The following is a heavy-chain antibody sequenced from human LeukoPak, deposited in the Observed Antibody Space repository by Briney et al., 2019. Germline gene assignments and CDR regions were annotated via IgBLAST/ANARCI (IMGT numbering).Heavy chain of an antibody. D-gene: IGHD5-12*01. V-gene: IGHV4-39*01. CDR3: ARDIVATISGDY. CDR2: IYYSGST. J-gene: IGHJ4*02. Sequence: SETLSLTCTFSVGSISSSSYYWGWIRQPPGKGLEWIGSIYYSGSTYYNPSLKSRVTISVDTSKNQFSLKLSSVTAADTAVYYCARDIVATISGDYWGQGTLVTVSS. CDR1: VGSISSSSYY.